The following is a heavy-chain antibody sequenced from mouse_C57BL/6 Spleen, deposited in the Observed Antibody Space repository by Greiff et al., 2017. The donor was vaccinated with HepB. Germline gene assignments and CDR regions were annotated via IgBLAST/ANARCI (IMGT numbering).Heavy chain of an antibody. D-gene: IGHD1-1*01. CDR2: INPSNGGT. CDR3: ARELTTVVDWYFDV. CDR1: GYTFTSYW. Sequence: HVQLQQPGTELVKPGASVKLSCKASGYTFTSYWMHWVKQRPGQGLEWIGNINPSNGGTNYNEKFKSKATLTVDKSSSTAYMQLSSLTSEDSAVYYCARELTTVVDWYFDVWGTGTTVTVSS. V-gene: IGHV1-53*01. J-gene: IGHJ1*03.